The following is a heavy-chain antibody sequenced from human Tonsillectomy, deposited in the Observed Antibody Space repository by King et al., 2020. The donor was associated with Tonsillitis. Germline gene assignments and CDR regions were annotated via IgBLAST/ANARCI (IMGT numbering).Heavy chain of an antibody. J-gene: IGHJ4*02. V-gene: IGHV3-48*03. D-gene: IGHD6-19*01. CDR3: ARVPASGWYADY. CDR2: ISTCGSTI. CDR1: GFTFSSYE. Sequence: VQLVESGGGFIQPGGSLRLSYAASGFTFSSYEINWVRQAPGKGLEVVSYISTCGSTIYYADSVKGRFTISRDNAKSSLYLQMNSLRVEDTAVYYCARVPASGWYADYWGQGTLVTVSS.